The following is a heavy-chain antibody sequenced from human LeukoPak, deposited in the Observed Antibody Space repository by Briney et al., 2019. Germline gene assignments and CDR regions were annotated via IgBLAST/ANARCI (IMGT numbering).Heavy chain of an antibody. J-gene: IGHJ6*02. Sequence: ASVKVSCKVSGYTLTELSMHWVRQAPGKGLEWMGGFNPEDGETIYAQKFQGRVTMTKDTSTDTAYMELSSLRSEDTAVYYCATVYYYDSSGQNRKDYYYGMDVWGQGTTVTVSS. CDR1: GYTLTELS. CDR3: ATVYYYDSSGQNRKDYYYGMDV. V-gene: IGHV1-24*01. D-gene: IGHD3-22*01. CDR2: FNPEDGET.